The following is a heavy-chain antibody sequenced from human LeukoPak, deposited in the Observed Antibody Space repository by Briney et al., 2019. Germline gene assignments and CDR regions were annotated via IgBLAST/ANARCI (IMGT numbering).Heavy chain of an antibody. CDR3: ARATVAGRLRVFDY. Sequence: ASVTVSCKASGGTFSSYAISWVRQAPGQGLEWMGIINPSGGSTSYAQKFQGRVTMARDTSTSTVYMELSSLRSEDTAVYYCARATVAGRLRVFDYWGQGTLVTVSS. CDR1: GGTFSSYA. D-gene: IGHD6-19*01. J-gene: IGHJ4*02. V-gene: IGHV1-46*01. CDR2: INPSGGST.